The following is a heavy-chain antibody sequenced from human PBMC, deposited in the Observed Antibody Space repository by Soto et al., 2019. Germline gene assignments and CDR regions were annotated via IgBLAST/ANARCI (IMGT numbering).Heavy chain of an antibody. J-gene: IGHJ4*02. CDR3: ARLDSRKRHYYDY. CDR2: IHYSGST. CDR1: SGSINSHY. V-gene: IGHV4-59*08. Sequence: PSETLSLTCTVSSGSINSHYWNWIRQPPGRGLEWIGHIHYSGSTNYNPSLKSRVSISVDTSKNQFYLNLTSVTAADTAVYYCARLDSRKRHYYDYWGQGTLVTVSS. D-gene: IGHD2-21*01.